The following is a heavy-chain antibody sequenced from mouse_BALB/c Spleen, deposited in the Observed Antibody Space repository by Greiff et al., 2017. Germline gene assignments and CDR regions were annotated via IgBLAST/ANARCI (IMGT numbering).Heavy chain of an antibody. Sequence: VQLQQSGAELVKPGASVKLSCTASGFTFNDTYMHWVKQKPEQGLEWIGRIDPANGNTKYDPKFQGKATITADTSSNTAYLQLSSLTSEDTAVYYCAREAYYGSSYFDDWGQGTTLTGSS. V-gene: IGHV14-3*02. J-gene: IGHJ2*01. CDR3: AREAYYGSSYFDD. CDR1: GFTFNDTY. CDR2: IDPANGNT. D-gene: IGHD1-1*01.